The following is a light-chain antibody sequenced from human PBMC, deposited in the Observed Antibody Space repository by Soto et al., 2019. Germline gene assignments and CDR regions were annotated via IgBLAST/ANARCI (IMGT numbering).Light chain of an antibody. CDR1: SGHSSYA. J-gene: IGLJ2*01. Sequence: QPVLTQSPSASASLGASVKLTCTLSSGHSSYAIAWHQQQPEKGPRYLMNLNSDGSHSKGEGIPDRFSGSSSGAERYLTISSLQSEDEADYYCQTWGTGIQVFGGGTKVTVL. CDR3: QTWGTGIQV. CDR2: LNSDGSH. V-gene: IGLV4-69*01.